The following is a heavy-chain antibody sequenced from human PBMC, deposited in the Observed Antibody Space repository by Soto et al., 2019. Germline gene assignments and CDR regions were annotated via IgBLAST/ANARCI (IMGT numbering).Heavy chain of an antibody. CDR3: ARDARGYSYGYNLDY. D-gene: IGHD5-18*01. CDR1: GCSTGIGGYY. CDR2: IYYSGST. Sequence: TRSLGGPVSGCSTGIGGYYLRWIRQHPGKGLEWIGYIYYSGSTYYNPSLKSRVTISVGTSKNQFSLKLSSVTAADTAVYYCARDARGYSYGYNLDYWGQGTLVTVSS. J-gene: IGHJ4*02. V-gene: IGHV4-31*03.